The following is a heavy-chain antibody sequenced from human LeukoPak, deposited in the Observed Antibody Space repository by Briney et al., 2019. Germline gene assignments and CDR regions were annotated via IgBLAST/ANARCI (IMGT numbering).Heavy chain of an antibody. V-gene: IGHV1-46*01. J-gene: IGHJ6*03. Sequence: ASVKVSCKASGYTFTSYYMHWVRQAPGQGLEWMGIINPSGGSTSYAQKFQGRVTMTTDTSTSTAYMELRSLRSDDTAVYYCARGLDGDYEGDYYYMDVWGKGTTVTISS. D-gene: IGHD4-17*01. CDR1: GYTFTSYY. CDR3: ARGLDGDYEGDYYYMDV. CDR2: INPSGGST.